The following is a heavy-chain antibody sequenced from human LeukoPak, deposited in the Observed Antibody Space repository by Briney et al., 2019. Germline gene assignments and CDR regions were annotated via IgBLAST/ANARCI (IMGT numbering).Heavy chain of an antibody. CDR3: AAGGVYSLLDH. CDR2: FDPEDGET. D-gene: IGHD5/OR15-5a*01. J-gene: IGHJ4*02. V-gene: IGHV1-24*01. CDR1: GGTLSELS. Sequence: ASVKVSRKVSGGTLSELSMHWVRQAPGKGLEWMGGFDPEDGETIYAQKFQGRFTMTEDTSTDTAYMELRSLRSDDTAVYYCAAGGVYSLLDHWGQGTQVTLSS.